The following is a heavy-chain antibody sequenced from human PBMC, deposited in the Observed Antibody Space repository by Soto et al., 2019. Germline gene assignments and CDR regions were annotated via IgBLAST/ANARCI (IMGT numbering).Heavy chain of an antibody. CDR1: GGSISSGGYY. J-gene: IGHJ3*02. D-gene: IGHD3-10*01. Sequence: QVQLQESGPGLVKPSQTLSLTCTVSGGSISSGGYYWSWIRQHPGKGLEWIGYIYYSGSTYYNPSLKSRVTTSVDTSKNQFSLKLSSVTAADTAVYYCARDGYYYGSGSFSRPDAFDIWGQGTMVTVSS. CDR2: IYYSGST. CDR3: ARDGYYYGSGSFSRPDAFDI. V-gene: IGHV4-31*03.